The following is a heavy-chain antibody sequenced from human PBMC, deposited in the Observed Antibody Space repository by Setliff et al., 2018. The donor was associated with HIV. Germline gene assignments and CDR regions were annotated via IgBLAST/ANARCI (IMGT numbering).Heavy chain of an antibody. CDR1: GYTFISYG. CDR2: ISAYNGNT. J-gene: IGHJ5*02. Sequence: ASVKVSCKASGYTFISYGITWVRQAPGQGLEWMGWISAYNGNTNYAQKLQGRVTMTTDTSTSTAYMELRSLRSEDTAVYYCAGGLVSQKVPFDPWGQGTLVTVSS. V-gene: IGHV1-18*01. D-gene: IGHD1-1*01. CDR3: AGGLVSQKVPFDP.